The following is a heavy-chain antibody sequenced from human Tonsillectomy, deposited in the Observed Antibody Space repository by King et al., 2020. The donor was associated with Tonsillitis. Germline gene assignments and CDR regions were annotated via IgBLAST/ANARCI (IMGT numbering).Heavy chain of an antibody. Sequence: VQLVESGGGVVQPGRSLRLSCAASGFTFSSYAMHWVRQAPGKGLEWVAVISYDGSNKYYADSVKGRFTISRDNSKNTLYLQMNSLRAEDTAVYYCARDHWLLHSSLPRFDYWGQGTLVTVSS. V-gene: IGHV3-30*04. D-gene: IGHD3-16*02. CDR2: ISYDGSNK. CDR1: GFTFSSYA. CDR3: ARDHWLLHSSLPRFDY. J-gene: IGHJ4*02.